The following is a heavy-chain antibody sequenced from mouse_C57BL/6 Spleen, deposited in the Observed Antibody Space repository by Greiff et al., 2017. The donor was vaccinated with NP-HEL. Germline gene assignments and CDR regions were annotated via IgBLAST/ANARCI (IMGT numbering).Heavy chain of an antibody. D-gene: IGHD1-1*01. Sequence: EVQLQQSGPELVKPGASVKISCKASGYTFTDYYMNWVQQSHGKSLEWIGDINPNNGGTSYNQKFKGKATLTVDKSSSTAYMELRSLTSEDSSVYYCARGSRTFDYGGQGTTLTVSS. J-gene: IGHJ2*01. CDR2: INPNNGGT. V-gene: IGHV1-26*01. CDR3: ARGSRTFDY. CDR1: GYTFTDYY.